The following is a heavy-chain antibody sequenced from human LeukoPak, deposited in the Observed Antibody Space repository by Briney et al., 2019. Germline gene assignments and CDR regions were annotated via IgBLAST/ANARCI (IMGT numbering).Heavy chain of an antibody. D-gene: IGHD4-17*01. CDR3: ARDSYGDYAGY. V-gene: IGHV4-30-4*01. CDR2: IYYSGST. CDR1: GGSISSGDYY. J-gene: IGHJ4*02. Sequence: SETLSLTCTVSGGSISSGDYYWSWIRQPPGKGLEWIGYIYYSGSTYYNPSLKSRLTISVDTSKNQFSLKLSSVTAADTAVYYCARDSYGDYAGYWGQGTLVTVSS.